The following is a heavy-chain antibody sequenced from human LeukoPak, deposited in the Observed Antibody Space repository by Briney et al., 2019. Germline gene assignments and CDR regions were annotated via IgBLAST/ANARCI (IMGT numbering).Heavy chain of an antibody. V-gene: IGHV3-23*01. CDR3: AKASAMIVVVSKHFDY. Sequence: GGSLRLSCAASGFTFSSDAMSWVRQAPGKGLEWVSAISGSGGSTYYADSVEGRFTISRDNSKNTLYLQMNSLRAEDTAVYYCAKASAMIVVVSKHFDYWGQGTLVTVSS. D-gene: IGHD3-22*01. CDR2: ISGSGGST. CDR1: GFTFSSDA. J-gene: IGHJ4*02.